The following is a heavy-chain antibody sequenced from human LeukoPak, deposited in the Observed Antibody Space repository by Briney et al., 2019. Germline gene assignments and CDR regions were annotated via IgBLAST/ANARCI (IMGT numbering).Heavy chain of an antibody. CDR1: GYTFINYY. D-gene: IGHD1-26*01. CDR2: INPSGLST. Sequence: ASVKVSCKASGYTFINYYMHWVRQAPGQGLEWMGIINPSGLSTTYAQKFQGRVTMTRDTSTSTVYMELSSLRADDTAVYYCAGSSHQRNWFDPWGQGTLVIVSS. CDR3: AGSSHQRNWFDP. V-gene: IGHV1-46*01. J-gene: IGHJ5*02.